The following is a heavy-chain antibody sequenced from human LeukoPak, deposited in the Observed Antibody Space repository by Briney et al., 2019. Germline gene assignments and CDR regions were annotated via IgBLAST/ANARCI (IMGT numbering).Heavy chain of an antibody. CDR3: ARERVTTGGDAFEI. CDR2: ISGSGITI. V-gene: IGHV3-48*03. J-gene: IGHJ3*02. Sequence: GGSLRLSCAASGFTFSSYEMSWVRQAPGKGLEWVSYISGSGITIHYADSVKGQFTISRDNAKNSLYLQMNSLRAEDTAVYHCARERVTTGGDAFEIWGQGTMVTVSS. D-gene: IGHD4-17*01. CDR1: GFTFSSYE.